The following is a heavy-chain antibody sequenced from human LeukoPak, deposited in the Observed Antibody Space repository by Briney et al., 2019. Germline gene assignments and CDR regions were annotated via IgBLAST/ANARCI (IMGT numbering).Heavy chain of an antibody. CDR3: ASLTGYSSGWYWFDP. D-gene: IGHD6-19*01. CDR1: GYTFTSYG. Sequence: ASVTVSCKASGYTFTSYGISWVRQAPGQGLEWMGWISAYNGNTNYAQKLQGRVTMTTDTSTSTAYMELRSLRSDDTAVYYCASLTGYSSGWYWFDPWGQGTLVTVSS. V-gene: IGHV1-18*01. CDR2: ISAYNGNT. J-gene: IGHJ5*02.